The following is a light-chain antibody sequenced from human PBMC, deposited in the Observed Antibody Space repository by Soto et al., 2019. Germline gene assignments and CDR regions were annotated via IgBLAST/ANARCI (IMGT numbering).Light chain of an antibody. CDR3: QQYDNLPLT. Sequence: DIQMTQSPSSLSASVGDRVTITCQASQDISRYLNWYQHKPGKAPKLLIYDASTLETRVPSRFSGSGSGTAFTFTISSLQPEDVATYYCQQYDNLPLTFGGGTKVEIK. CDR2: DAS. V-gene: IGKV1-33*01. CDR1: QDISRY. J-gene: IGKJ4*01.